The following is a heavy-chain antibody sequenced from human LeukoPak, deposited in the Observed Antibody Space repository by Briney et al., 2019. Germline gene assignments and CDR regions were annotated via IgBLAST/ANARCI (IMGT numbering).Heavy chain of an antibody. CDR1: GGSFSGYY. J-gene: IGHJ4*02. V-gene: IGHV4-34*01. CDR3: ARGGGKGDY. Sequence: PSETLSLTCAVYGGSFSGYYWSWIHQPPGKGLEWIGEINHSGSTNYNPSLKSRVTISVDTSKNQFSLKLSSVTAADTAVYYCARGGGKGDYWGQGTLVTVSS. CDR2: INHSGST.